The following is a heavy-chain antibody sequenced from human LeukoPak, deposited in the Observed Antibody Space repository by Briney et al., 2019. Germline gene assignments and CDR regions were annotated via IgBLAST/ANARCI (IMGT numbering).Heavy chain of an antibody. J-gene: IGHJ4*02. CDR3: ARDRKAGGYFSY. Sequence: ASVKVSCKASGYTFTGYYMHWVRQAPGQGPEWMGWINPNSGGTNYAQKFQGRVTMTRDTSISTAYMELSRLRSDDTAVYYCARDRKAGGYFSYWGQGTLVTVSS. CDR1: GYTFTGYY. V-gene: IGHV1-2*02. CDR2: INPNSGGT. D-gene: IGHD5-18*01.